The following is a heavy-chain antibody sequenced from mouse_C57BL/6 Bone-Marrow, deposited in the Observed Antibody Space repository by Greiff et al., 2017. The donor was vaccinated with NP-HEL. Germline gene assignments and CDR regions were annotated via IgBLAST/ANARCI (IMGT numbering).Heavy chain of an antibody. CDR3: ARPLYYGSSYYAMDY. D-gene: IGHD1-1*01. J-gene: IGHJ4*01. V-gene: IGHV5-12*01. Sequence: EVMLVESGGGLVQPGESLKLSCAASGFTFSDYYMYWVRQTPEKRLEWVAYISNGGGSTYYPDTVKGRFTISRDNAKNTLYLQMSRLKSEDTAMYYCARPLYYGSSYYAMDYWGQGTSVTVSS. CDR2: ISNGGGST. CDR1: GFTFSDYY.